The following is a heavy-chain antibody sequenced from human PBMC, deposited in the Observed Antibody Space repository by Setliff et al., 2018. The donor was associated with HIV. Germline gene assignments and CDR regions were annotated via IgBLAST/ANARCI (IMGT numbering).Heavy chain of an antibody. D-gene: IGHD3-3*01. Sequence: PSETLSLTCGVSGYSIRSGYYWGWIRQPPGKGLEWIGSIYESGSPYYNSSLKSRVTISVDTSKNQFSLNLSSVTAADTAVYYCARQTYKSGRYDSWGQGTLVTVSS. J-gene: IGHJ5*01. CDR1: GYSIRSGYY. CDR3: ARQTYKSGRYDS. CDR2: IYESGSP. V-gene: IGHV4-38-2*01.